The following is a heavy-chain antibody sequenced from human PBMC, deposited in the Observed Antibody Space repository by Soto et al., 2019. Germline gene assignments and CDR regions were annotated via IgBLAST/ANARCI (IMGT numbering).Heavy chain of an antibody. J-gene: IGHJ6*02. CDR2: INPNSGGT. V-gene: IGHV1-2*04. CDR1: GYTFTGYH. D-gene: IGHD5-18*01. Sequence: APVKVSCKASGYTFTGYHIHWLRQAPGQGLEWMGWINPNSGGTNYAQKFQGWVTMTRDTSISTAYMELGRLRSDDTAVYYCAREKREVQLWLREGYYYYYGMDVWGQGTTVTVSS. CDR3: AREKREVQLWLREGYYYYYGMDV.